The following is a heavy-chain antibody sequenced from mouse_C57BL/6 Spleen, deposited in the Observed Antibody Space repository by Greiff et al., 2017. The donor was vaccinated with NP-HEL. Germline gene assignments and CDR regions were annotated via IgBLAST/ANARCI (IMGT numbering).Heavy chain of an antibody. CDR2: IDPENGDT. CDR3: TTAAAQATY. D-gene: IGHD3-2*02. J-gene: IGHJ3*01. Sequence: EVQLQQSGAELVRPGASVKLSCTASGFNIKDDYMHWVKQRPEQGLEWIGWIDPENGDTEYASKFQGKATITADTSSNTAYLQLSSLTSEDTAVYYCTTAAAQATYWGQGTLVTVSA. CDR1: GFNIKDDY. V-gene: IGHV14-4*01.